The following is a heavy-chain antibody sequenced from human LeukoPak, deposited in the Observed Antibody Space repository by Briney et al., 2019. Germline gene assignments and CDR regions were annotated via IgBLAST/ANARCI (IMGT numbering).Heavy chain of an antibody. J-gene: IGHJ6*02. Sequence: ASVKVSCKASGYTFSNHDFNWMRQATGQGLEWMGWMNPNSGATGYAQKFQGRVTMTRDTSITTAYMDLSRLRSDDTAVYYCAREVGSSGSRGHYDYGMNVWGQGTTVTVSS. CDR2: MNPNSGAT. V-gene: IGHV1-8*01. CDR1: GYTFSNHD. CDR3: AREVGSSGSRGHYDYGMNV. D-gene: IGHD3-22*01.